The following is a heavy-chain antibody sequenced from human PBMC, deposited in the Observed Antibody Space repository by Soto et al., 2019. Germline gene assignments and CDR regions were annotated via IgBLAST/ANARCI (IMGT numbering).Heavy chain of an antibody. CDR2: VFHTGTT. J-gene: IGHJ5*02. CDR1: GDAVSSPYY. D-gene: IGHD6-19*01. Sequence: QVQLQESGPGLVKPSGTLSLTCAVSGDAVSSPYYWCWVRQPPGKGLEWIGEVFHTGTTSYNPSFMGRVTISMDKSINQFSLDLSSVTAAGTAVYYCARSAGWYAIHAWGPGTLVIVSS. CDR3: ARSAGWYAIHA. V-gene: IGHV4-4*02.